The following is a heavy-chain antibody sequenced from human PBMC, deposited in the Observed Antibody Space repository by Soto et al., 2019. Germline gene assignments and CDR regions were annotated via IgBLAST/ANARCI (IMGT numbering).Heavy chain of an antibody. D-gene: IGHD3-3*01. Sequence: GGSLRLSCAASGFTFSSYGMHWVRQAPGKGLEWVAIISYDGGKKYYADSVKGRFTISRDNSKNMLYLQMNSLRAEDTAVYYCAKDLGRFLDQYYFDYWGQGTLVTVSS. V-gene: IGHV3-30*18. CDR2: ISYDGGKK. CDR3: AKDLGRFLDQYYFDY. J-gene: IGHJ4*02. CDR1: GFTFSSYG.